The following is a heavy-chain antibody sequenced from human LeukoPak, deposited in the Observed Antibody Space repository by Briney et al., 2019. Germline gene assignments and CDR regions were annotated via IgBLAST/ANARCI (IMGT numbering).Heavy chain of an antibody. CDR2: INPNSGGT. V-gene: IGHV1-2*02. CDR3: ARSPGVVVAATFDY. D-gene: IGHD2-15*01. Sequence: ASVKVSCKASGYTFTGYYMHWVRQAPGQGLEWMGWINPNSGGTNYAQKFQGRATMTTDTSTSTAYMELRSLRSDDTAVYYCARSPGVVVAATFDYWGQGTLVTVSS. CDR1: GYTFTGYY. J-gene: IGHJ4*02.